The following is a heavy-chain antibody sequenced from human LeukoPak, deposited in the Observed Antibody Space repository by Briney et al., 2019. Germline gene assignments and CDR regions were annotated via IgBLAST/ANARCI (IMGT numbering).Heavy chain of an antibody. CDR2: ITWNGGGT. Sequence: GGSLRLSCAASGFTFDDYGMSWVRQAPGKGLEWVSGITWNGGGTGYADSVKGRFTISRDNAKKSLYLQINSLRAEDTALFYCVRDRRYSYGSSYYHGMDVWGQGTTVTVSS. V-gene: IGHV3-20*04. J-gene: IGHJ6*02. CDR3: VRDRRYSYGSSYYHGMDV. D-gene: IGHD5-18*01. CDR1: GFTFDDYG.